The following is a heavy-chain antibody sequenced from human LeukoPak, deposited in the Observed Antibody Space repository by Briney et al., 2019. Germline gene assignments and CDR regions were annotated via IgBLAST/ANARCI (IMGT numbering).Heavy chain of an antibody. CDR2: FDPEDGET. D-gene: IGHD3-22*01. J-gene: IGHJ4*02. CDR3: ATWYYYDSSDYYLADY. V-gene: IGHV1-24*01. Sequence: ASVKVSCKASGHTFTSYAMNWVRQAPGQGLEWMGGFDPEDGETIYAQELQGRVTMTKDTSTDTAYMELSSLRSEDTAVYYCATWYYYDSSDYYLADYWGQGTLATVSS. CDR1: GHTFTSYA.